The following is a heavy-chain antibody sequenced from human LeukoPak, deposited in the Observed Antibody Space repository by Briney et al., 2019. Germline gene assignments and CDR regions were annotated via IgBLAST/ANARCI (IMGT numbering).Heavy chain of an antibody. Sequence: ASVKVSCKASGYTFTGYYMHWVRQAPGQGLEWMGWINPNSGGTNYAQKFQGWVTMTRDTSISTAYMELSRLRSDDTAVYYCARDFTGYYSPPTGAFDYWGQGTLVTVSS. CDR2: INPNSGGT. V-gene: IGHV1-2*04. CDR3: ARDFTGYYSPPTGAFDY. J-gene: IGHJ4*02. CDR1: GYTFTGYY. D-gene: IGHD3-9*01.